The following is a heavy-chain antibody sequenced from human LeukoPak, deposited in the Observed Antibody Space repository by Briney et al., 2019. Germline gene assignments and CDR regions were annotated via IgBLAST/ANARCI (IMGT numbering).Heavy chain of an antibody. Sequence: SETLSLTCTVSGGSISSGGYYWSWIRQHPGKGLEWIGYIYYSGSTYHNPSLKSRVTISVDTSKNQFSLKLSSVTAADTAVYYCAAAEQTIYYYGMDVWGQGTTVTVSS. V-gene: IGHV4-31*03. CDR2: IYYSGST. CDR3: AAAEQTIYYYGMDV. J-gene: IGHJ6*02. D-gene: IGHD1-26*01. CDR1: GGSISSGGYY.